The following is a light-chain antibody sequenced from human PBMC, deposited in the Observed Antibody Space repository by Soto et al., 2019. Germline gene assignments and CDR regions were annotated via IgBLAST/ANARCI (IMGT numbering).Light chain of an antibody. J-gene: IGKJ3*01. Sequence: IVLTQSPATLSLFPGERATLSCRASQSVSRYLAWYQQKPGQAPRLLIYDASNRATGIPARFSGSGSGTDVTLTISSREPEDFAVYYCQQRSNWPRTFGPGTKVHIK. CDR3: QQRSNWPRT. CDR1: QSVSRY. CDR2: DAS. V-gene: IGKV3-11*01.